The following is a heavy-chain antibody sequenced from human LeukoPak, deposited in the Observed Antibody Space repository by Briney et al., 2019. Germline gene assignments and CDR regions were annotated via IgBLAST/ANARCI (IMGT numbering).Heavy chain of an antibody. CDR1: GGTFSSYA. CDR3: ASDDYGGSYFDY. J-gene: IGHJ4*02. CDR2: IIPIFGTA. Sequence: GSSVKVSCKASGGTFSSYAISRVRQAPGQGLEWMGGIIPIFGTANYAQKFQGRVTITADESTSTAYMELSSLRSEDTAVYYCASDDYGGSYFDYWGQGTLVTVSS. D-gene: IGHD4-23*01. V-gene: IGHV1-69*01.